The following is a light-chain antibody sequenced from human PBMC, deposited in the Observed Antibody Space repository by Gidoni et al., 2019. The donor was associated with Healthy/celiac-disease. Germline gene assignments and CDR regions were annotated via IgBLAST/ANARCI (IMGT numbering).Light chain of an antibody. J-gene: IGKJ5*01. CDR2: VAS. Sequence: EIVLTQSPGTLSLSPGERATLSCRARQSVSSSYLAWYQQKPGQAPRLLIYVASRRATGITDRFSGSGSGTDFTITISRLEPEDFAVYYCQPYGSSPPVTFXQXTRLEIK. CDR3: QPYGSSPPVT. V-gene: IGKV3-20*01. CDR1: QSVSSSY.